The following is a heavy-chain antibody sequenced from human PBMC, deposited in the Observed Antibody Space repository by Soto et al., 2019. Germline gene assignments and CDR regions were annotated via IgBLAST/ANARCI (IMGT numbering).Heavy chain of an antibody. CDR3: ARASGGGVGTTSY. CDR2: ISAYNGNT. D-gene: IGHD1-26*01. CDR1: GYIFSNFG. Sequence: QVQLVQSGPEVKKPGASAKVSCKTSGYIFSNFGISWMRQVPGQGLEWMGWISAYNGNTNYAQKFQDRVTLTTDTSTNTAYMELRSLRSDDTAVYYGARASGGGVGTTSYWGQGTLVTVSS. J-gene: IGHJ4*02. V-gene: IGHV1-18*01.